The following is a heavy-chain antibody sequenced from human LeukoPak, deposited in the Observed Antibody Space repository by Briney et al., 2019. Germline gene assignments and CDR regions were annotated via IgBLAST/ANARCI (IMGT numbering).Heavy chain of an antibody. Sequence: SETLSLTCAVYGGSFSGYYWSYIRQPPGKGLEWIGEINHSGSTNYKPSLKSRVTISVDTSKNQFSLKLSSVTAADTAVCYCARGRRDSSGYYYRGRAFDIWGQGTMVTVSS. CDR1: GGSFSGYY. CDR3: ARGRRDSSGYYYRGRAFDI. V-gene: IGHV4-34*01. D-gene: IGHD3-22*01. J-gene: IGHJ3*02. CDR2: INHSGST.